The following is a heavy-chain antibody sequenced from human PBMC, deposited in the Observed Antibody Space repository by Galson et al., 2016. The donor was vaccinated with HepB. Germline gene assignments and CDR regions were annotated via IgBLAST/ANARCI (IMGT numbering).Heavy chain of an antibody. Sequence: SLRLSCAASGFTFNAYGMNWVRQAPGKGLEWVSSISGTSTYIYYADSVKGRFTISRDNAKNSLYLQMNNVRAEDTAVYYCARDLRGMIRFFDWSTHFDSWGQGTLVTVSS. D-gene: IGHD3-9*01. CDR1: GFTFNAYG. J-gene: IGHJ4*02. V-gene: IGHV3-21*01. CDR3: ARDLRGMIRFFDWSTHFDS. CDR2: ISGTSTYI.